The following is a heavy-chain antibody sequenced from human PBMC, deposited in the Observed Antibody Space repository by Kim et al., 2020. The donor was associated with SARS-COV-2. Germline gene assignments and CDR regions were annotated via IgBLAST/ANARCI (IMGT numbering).Heavy chain of an antibody. V-gene: IGHV1-46*01. CDR3: ARGGYSYGPEPDYYGMDV. J-gene: IGHJ6*02. D-gene: IGHD5-18*01. Sequence: QGRVTMTRDTSTSTVYMELSSLRSEDTAVYYCARGGYSYGPEPDYYGMDVWGQGTTVTVSS.